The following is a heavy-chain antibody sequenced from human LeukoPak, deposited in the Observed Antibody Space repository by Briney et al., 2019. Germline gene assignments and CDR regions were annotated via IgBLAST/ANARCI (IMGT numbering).Heavy chain of an antibody. J-gene: IGHJ4*02. D-gene: IGHD3-10*01. Sequence: GGSLRLSCSASGFTFSRYAMHWVRQAPGKGLEYVSGISSNGGSTYYADSVRGRFTISRDNSKNTLYLQMSSLRAEDTAVYYCVKSGSYYNEPYYFDYWGQGTLVTVPS. CDR2: ISSNGGST. CDR1: GFTFSRYA. V-gene: IGHV3-64D*06. CDR3: VKSGSYYNEPYYFDY.